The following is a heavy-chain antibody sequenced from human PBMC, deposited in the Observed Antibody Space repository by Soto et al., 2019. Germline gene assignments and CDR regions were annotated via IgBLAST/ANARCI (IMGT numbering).Heavy chain of an antibody. V-gene: IGHV3-30*03. J-gene: IGHJ1*01. CDR3: PTGVVVANTYLQH. CDR1: GFTFSSYG. D-gene: IGHD2-15*01. Sequence: QVQLVESGGGVVQPGRSLRLSCAASGFTFSSYGMHWVRQAPGKGLEWVAVISYDGSDKYYADSLKGRFTISRDNSNNTLYLQMDSLRAEDTAVYYCPTGVVVANTYLQHWGQVTLVTVGS. CDR2: ISYDGSDK.